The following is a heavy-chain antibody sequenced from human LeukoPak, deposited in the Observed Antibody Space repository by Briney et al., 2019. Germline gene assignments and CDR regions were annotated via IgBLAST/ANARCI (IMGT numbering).Heavy chain of an antibody. V-gene: IGHV3-7*05. CDR3: ARDFNVDY. Sequence: GGSLRLSCAASGFTFSSYWMSWVRQAPGKGLEWAANIKEDGSEKYYVDSVKGRFTISRDNTKNSLYLQMNSLSAEDTAVYYCARDFNVDYWGQGTLVTVSS. CDR1: GFTFSSYW. D-gene: IGHD2-8*01. J-gene: IGHJ4*02. CDR2: IKEDGSEK.